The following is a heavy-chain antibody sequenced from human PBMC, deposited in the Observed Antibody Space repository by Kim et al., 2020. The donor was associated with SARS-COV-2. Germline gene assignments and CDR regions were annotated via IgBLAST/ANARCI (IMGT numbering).Heavy chain of an antibody. CDR3: ARDSYYYGSGRLDY. Sequence: GGSLRLSCAASGFTFSSYAMHWVRQAPGKGLEWVAVISYDGSNKYYADSVKGRFTISRDNSKNTLYLQMNSLRAEDTAVYYCARDSYYYGSGRLDYWGQG. J-gene: IGHJ4*02. V-gene: IGHV3-30*04. D-gene: IGHD3-10*01. CDR1: GFTFSSYA. CDR2: ISYDGSNK.